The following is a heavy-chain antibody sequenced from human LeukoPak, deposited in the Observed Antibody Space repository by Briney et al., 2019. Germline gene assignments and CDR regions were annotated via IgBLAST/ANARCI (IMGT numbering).Heavy chain of an antibody. V-gene: IGHV4-59*08. CDR3: ARHRGYVGAFDV. Sequence: SETLSLTCTVSGGSISGYYWSWIRQPPRKGLEWIGFIYYSGSTSYNPSLKSRVTISVDTSKNQFSLNLSSVTASETAVYYCARHRGYVGAFDVWGRGTMVTVSS. CDR1: GGSISGYY. J-gene: IGHJ3*01. D-gene: IGHD3-22*01. CDR2: IYYSGST.